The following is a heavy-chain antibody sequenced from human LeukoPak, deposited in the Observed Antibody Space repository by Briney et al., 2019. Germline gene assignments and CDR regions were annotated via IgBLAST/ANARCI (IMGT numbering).Heavy chain of an antibody. D-gene: IGHD4-17*01. CDR1: GGSISSYY. Sequence: PSETLSLTCTVSGGSISSYYWSWIRQPAGKGLEWIGRIYTSGSINYNPSLKSRVTISVDTSKNQFSLKLSSVTAADTAVYYCARVKDYGDYVWYFDLWGRGTLVTVSS. V-gene: IGHV4-4*07. CDR2: IYTSGSI. J-gene: IGHJ2*01. CDR3: ARVKDYGDYVWYFDL.